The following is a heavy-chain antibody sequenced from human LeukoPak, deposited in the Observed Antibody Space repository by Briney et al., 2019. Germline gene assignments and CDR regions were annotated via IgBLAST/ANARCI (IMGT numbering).Heavy chain of an antibody. D-gene: IGHD3-10*01. Sequence: SETLSLTCTVSGGSISSYYWSWIRQPPGKGLEWIGYIYYSGSTNYNPSLKSRVTISADTSKNQFSLKLSSVTAADTAVYYCARDYGSGSQPFDYWGQGTLVTVSS. CDR1: GGSISSYY. CDR2: IYYSGST. V-gene: IGHV4-59*01. J-gene: IGHJ4*02. CDR3: ARDYGSGSQPFDY.